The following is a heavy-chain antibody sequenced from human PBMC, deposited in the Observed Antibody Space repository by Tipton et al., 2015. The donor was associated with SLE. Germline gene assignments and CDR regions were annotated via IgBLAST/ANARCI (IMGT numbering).Heavy chain of an antibody. CDR1: GGSISSYY. CDR3: ARPRIVGATSPFDY. J-gene: IGHJ4*02. Sequence: TLSLTCTVSGGSISSYYWSWIRQPPGKGLEWIGYIYYSGSTNYNPSLKSRVTISVDTSKNQFSQKLSSVTAADTAVYYCARPRIVGATSPFDYWGQGTLVTVSS. V-gene: IGHV4-59*08. CDR2: IYYSGST. D-gene: IGHD1-26*01.